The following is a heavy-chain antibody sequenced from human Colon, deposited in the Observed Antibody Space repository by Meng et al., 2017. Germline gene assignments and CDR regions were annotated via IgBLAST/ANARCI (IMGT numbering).Heavy chain of an antibody. CDR3: TKGGRPLY. V-gene: IGHV3-49*03. CDR2: IRGKTYGGTA. J-gene: IGHJ4*02. CDR1: GFTFGDDV. Sequence: GESLKISCTASGFTFGDDVMSWFRQAPGKGLEWVGFIRGKTYGGTAEYAASVKGRFTISRDDSKSIAYLQMNSLRTEDAAVYDCTKGGRPLYWGQGTQVTVSS.